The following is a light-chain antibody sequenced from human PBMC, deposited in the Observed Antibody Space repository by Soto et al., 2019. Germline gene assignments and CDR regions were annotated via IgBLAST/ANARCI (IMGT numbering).Light chain of an antibody. CDR1: QSISSY. V-gene: IGKV1-39*01. CDR2: AAS. J-gene: IGKJ1*01. CDR3: QQSYRTPWT. Sequence: DIQMTQSPSSLSASVGDRVTMTCRASQSISSYLSWYQQKSGKAPKLLIYAASSLQGGVPSRFSGSGSGTDFTLTISSLQPEDFATYYGQQSYRTPWTFGQGTKVEI.